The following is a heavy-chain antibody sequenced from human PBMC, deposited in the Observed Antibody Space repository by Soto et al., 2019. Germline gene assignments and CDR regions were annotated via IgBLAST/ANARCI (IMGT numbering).Heavy chain of an antibody. J-gene: IGHJ6*02. V-gene: IGHV3-30*18. Sequence: QEQLVESGGGVVQPGRSLRLSCAASGFTFRRYAMHWVRQAPGKGLEWVAVISYDGSKKYYADSVKGRFTISRDNSKNXLXPQLDSLRAEHTVVYYCAKDRRGDCVVRNYYYGMDVWGQGTTVTVSS. CDR3: AKDRRGDCVVRNYYYGMDV. CDR1: GFTFRRYA. CDR2: ISYDGSKK. D-gene: IGHD2-21*02.